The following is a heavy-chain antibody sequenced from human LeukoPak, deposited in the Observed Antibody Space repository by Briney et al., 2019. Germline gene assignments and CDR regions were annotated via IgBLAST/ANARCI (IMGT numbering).Heavy chain of an antibody. J-gene: IGHJ4*02. Sequence: PSETLSLTCALYGGSFSGYYWSWIRQPPGKAMEWIGEINHSGSTNYNPSLKSRVTISVDTSKNQFSLKLSSVTAADTAVYYCARVGSSGPTDYWGQGTLVTVSS. V-gene: IGHV4-34*01. CDR1: GGSFSGYY. CDR3: ARVGSSGPTDY. CDR2: INHSGST. D-gene: IGHD3-22*01.